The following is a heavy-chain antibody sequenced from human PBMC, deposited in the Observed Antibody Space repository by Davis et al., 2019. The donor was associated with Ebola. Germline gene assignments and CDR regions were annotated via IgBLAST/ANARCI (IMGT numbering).Heavy chain of an antibody. CDR1: GSSLSAYT. CDR3: ALTATMRRG. CDR2: IDGSGEST. Sequence: GESLKISCAASGSSLSAYTMNWVRQAPGRGLEWISAIDGSGESTYHADSVKGRFTISRDSSNNTLYLHMNSLRAEDTAVYYCALTATMRRGWGQGTKVTVSS. J-gene: IGHJ3*01. D-gene: IGHD1-7*01. V-gene: IGHV3-23*01.